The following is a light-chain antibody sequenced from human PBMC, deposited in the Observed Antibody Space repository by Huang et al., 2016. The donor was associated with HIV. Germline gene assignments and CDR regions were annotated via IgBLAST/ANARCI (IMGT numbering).Light chain of an antibody. CDR3: QQRSNWPPLT. Sequence: EIVLTQSPATLSLSPGERATLSCRASQRVSRYLAWYQQKPGQAPRLLIFAASNRATGIPARFSGTGSGTDFTLTISSLEAEDSAVYYCQQRSNWPPLTFGGGTKVEIK. V-gene: IGKV3-11*01. CDR1: QRVSRY. CDR2: AAS. J-gene: IGKJ4*01.